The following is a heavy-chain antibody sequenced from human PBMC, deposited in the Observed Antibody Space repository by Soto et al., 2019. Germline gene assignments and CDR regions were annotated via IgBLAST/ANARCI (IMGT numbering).Heavy chain of an antibody. Sequence: PSETLSLTCAVPGYSISSGYYWGWIRQPPGKGLEWIGSIYHSGSTYYNPSLKSRVTISVDTSKNQFSLKLSSVTAADTAVYYCARVGGYGMDVWGQGTTVTVSS. J-gene: IGHJ6*02. CDR3: ARVGGYGMDV. CDR2: IYHSGST. V-gene: IGHV4-38-2*01. CDR1: GYSISSGYY. D-gene: IGHD3-10*01.